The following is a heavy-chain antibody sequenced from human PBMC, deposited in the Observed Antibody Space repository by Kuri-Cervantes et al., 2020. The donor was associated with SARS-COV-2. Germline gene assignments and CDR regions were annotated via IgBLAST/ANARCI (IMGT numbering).Heavy chain of an antibody. CDR2: IYYSGRT. D-gene: IGHD4-17*01. CDR3: ARENDYDHPRLDP. CDR1: GGSFSGYY. V-gene: IGHV4-31*11. Sequence: SETLSLTCAVYGGSFSGYYWSWIRQHPGKGLEWIGCIYYSGRTYYNPSLESRLHISADTSKNSFSLRLTSVTAADTAVYYCARENDYDHPRLDPWGQGTLVTVSS. J-gene: IGHJ5*02.